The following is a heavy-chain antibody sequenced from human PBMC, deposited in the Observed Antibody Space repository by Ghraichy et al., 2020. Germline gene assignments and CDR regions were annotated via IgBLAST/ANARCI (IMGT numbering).Heavy chain of an antibody. J-gene: IGHJ4*02. CDR3: ARAGGVYCSGGSCYFY. Sequence: SETLSLTCAVYGGSFSGYYWSWIRQPPGKGLEWIGEINHSGSTNYNPSLKSRVTISVDTSKNQFSLKLSSVTAADTAVYYCARAGGVYCSGGSCYFYWGQGTLVTVSS. CDR1: GGSFSGYY. D-gene: IGHD2-15*01. V-gene: IGHV4-34*01. CDR2: INHSGST.